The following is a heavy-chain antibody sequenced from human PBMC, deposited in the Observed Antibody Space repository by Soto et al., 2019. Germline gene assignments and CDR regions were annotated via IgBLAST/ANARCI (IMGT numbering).Heavy chain of an antibody. CDR2: INAGNGNT. D-gene: IGHD6-13*01. V-gene: IGHV1-3*01. Sequence: QVQLVQSGAEVKKPGASVKVSCKASGYTFTSYAMHWVRQAPGQRLEWMGWINAGNGNTKYSQKFQGRVTITRDTSESTAYMELSSLRSEDTAVYYCARGIAAAGDFDYWGQGTLVTVSS. J-gene: IGHJ4*02. CDR3: ARGIAAAGDFDY. CDR1: GYTFTSYA.